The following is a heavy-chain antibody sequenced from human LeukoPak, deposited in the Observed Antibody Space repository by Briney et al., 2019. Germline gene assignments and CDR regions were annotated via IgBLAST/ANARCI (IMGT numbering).Heavy chain of an antibody. CDR3: ARAGGYCGRISCPYYFDY. CDR2: MNPNSGNT. V-gene: IGHV1-8*01. D-gene: IGHD2-15*01. J-gene: IGHJ4*02. Sequence: ASVKVSCKASGYTFTIYDIYWVRQATGQGLEWMGWMNPNSGNTGYAQKFQGRVTMTRNTSISTAYMELSSLRSEDTAVYYCARAGGYCGRISCPYYFDYWGQGSLVAVSS. CDR1: GYTFTIYD.